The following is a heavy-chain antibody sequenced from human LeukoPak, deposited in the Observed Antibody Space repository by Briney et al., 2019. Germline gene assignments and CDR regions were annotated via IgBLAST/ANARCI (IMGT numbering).Heavy chain of an antibody. V-gene: IGHV3-7*01. Sequence: GGSLRLSCAASGFTFSSYWMSWVRQAPGKGLEWVANIKQDGSEKYYVDSVKGRFTISRDNAKNSLYLQMNSLRAEDTAVYYCARGDYYDSSGYHGWGQGTLVTVSS. CDR1: GFTFSSYW. CDR2: IKQDGSEK. CDR3: ARGDYYDSSGYHG. J-gene: IGHJ4*02. D-gene: IGHD3-22*01.